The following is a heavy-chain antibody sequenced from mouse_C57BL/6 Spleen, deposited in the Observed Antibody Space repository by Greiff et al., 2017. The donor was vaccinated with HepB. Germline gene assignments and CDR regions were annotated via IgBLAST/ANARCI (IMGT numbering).Heavy chain of an antibody. CDR1: GYTFTEYT. V-gene: IGHV1-62-2*01. CDR2: FYPGSGSI. CDR3: ARHEDNYYGSSTAWFAY. Sequence: VKLVESGAELVKPGASVKLSCKASGYTFTEYTIHWVKQRSGQGLEWIGWFYPGSGSIKYNEKFKDKATLTADKSSSTVYMELSRLTSEDSAVYFCARHEDNYYGSSTAWFAYWGQGTLVTVSA. J-gene: IGHJ3*01. D-gene: IGHD1-1*01.